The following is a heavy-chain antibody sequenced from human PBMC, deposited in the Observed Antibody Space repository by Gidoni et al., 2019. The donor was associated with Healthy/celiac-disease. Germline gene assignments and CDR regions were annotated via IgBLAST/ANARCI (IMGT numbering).Heavy chain of an antibody. CDR2: IKSKTDGGTT. Sequence: EVQLVESGGRLVKPGGSLSHPLEASGFPFSNAWMSWVRQAPGKGLEWVGRIKSKTDGGTTDYAAPVKGRFTISRDDSKNTLYLQMNSLKTEDTAVYYCTTDRAYGDSDYWGQGTLVTVSS. D-gene: IGHD4-17*01. J-gene: IGHJ4*02. CDR3: TTDRAYGDSDY. CDR1: GFPFSNAW. V-gene: IGHV3-15*01.